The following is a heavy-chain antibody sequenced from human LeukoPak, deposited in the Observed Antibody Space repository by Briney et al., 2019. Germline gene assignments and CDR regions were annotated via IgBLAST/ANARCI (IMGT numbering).Heavy chain of an antibody. Sequence: GASVKVSCKASGYTFTGYYMHWVRQAPGQGLEWMGWINPNSGGTNYAQKFQGRVTMTRDTSISTAYMELSRLRSDDTAVYYCAVVDTAMAAYYYYGMDVWGQGTTVTVSS. CDR1: GYTFTGYY. CDR2: INPNSGGT. CDR3: AVVDTAMAAYYYYGMDV. D-gene: IGHD5-18*01. V-gene: IGHV1-2*02. J-gene: IGHJ6*02.